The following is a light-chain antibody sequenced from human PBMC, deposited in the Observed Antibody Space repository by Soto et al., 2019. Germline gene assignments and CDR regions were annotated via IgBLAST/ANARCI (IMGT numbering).Light chain of an antibody. CDR3: QQYNKWPLVT. CDR1: QNVRNN. V-gene: IGKV3-15*01. Sequence: EIVMTQSPATLSVSPGERATVSCRASQNVRNNLAWYQQKPGQAPRLLIYGASTRATGIPARFSGSGSGTEFTLTIRSLQSEDFAVYYCQQYNKWPLVTFGPGTKVDIK. CDR2: GAS. J-gene: IGKJ3*01.